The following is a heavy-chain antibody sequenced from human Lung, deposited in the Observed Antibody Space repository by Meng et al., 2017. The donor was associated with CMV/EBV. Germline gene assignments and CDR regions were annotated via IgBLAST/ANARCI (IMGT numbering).Heavy chain of an antibody. CDR3: ARDLRGYSGYDYPYYYGMDV. CDR1: GFTFSSYS. CDR2: ISSSSSYI. Sequence: SCAASGFTFSSYSMNWVRQAPGKGLEWVSSISSSSSYIYYADSVKGRFTISRDNAKNSLYLQMNSLRAEDTAVYYCARDLRGYSGYDYPYYYGMDVXGQGXTVTVSS. V-gene: IGHV3-21*01. J-gene: IGHJ6*02. D-gene: IGHD5-12*01.